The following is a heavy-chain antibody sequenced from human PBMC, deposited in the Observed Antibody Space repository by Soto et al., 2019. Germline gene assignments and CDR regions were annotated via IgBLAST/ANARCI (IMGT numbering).Heavy chain of an antibody. Sequence: GGSLRLSCAASGFTFSSYAMSWVRQAPGKGLEWVSAISGSGGSTYYADSVKGRFTISRDNSKTTLYLQMNSLRAEDTAVYYCAKNPLVCSSTSCYPEYFDYWGQGTLVTVSS. J-gene: IGHJ4*02. CDR3: AKNPLVCSSTSCYPEYFDY. V-gene: IGHV3-23*01. CDR2: ISGSGGST. CDR1: GFTFSSYA. D-gene: IGHD2-2*01.